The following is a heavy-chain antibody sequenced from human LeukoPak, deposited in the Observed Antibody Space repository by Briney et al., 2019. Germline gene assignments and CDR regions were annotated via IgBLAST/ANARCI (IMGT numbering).Heavy chain of an antibody. CDR2: ISSSSSYI. CDR1: GFTFSSYS. D-gene: IGHD3-22*01. J-gene: IGHJ3*02. Sequence: GGSLRLSCAASGFTFSSYSMNWVRQAPGKGLEWVSSISSSSSYIYYADSVKGRFTISRDNAKNSLYLQMNSLRAEDTAVYYCARERGTYYYDSSGYYADAFDIWGQGTMVTVSS. V-gene: IGHV3-21*01. CDR3: ARERGTYYYDSSGYYADAFDI.